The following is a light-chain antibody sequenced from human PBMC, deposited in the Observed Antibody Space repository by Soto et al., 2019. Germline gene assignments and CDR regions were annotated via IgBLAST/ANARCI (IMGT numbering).Light chain of an antibody. Sequence: EIVLTQSPATLSLSPGERATLSCRASQSVSSYLAWYQHKPGQAPRLLIYDASNRSTGIPARFSGSGSGTDFTLTISILEPEDFAVYYCQQRSNWPPFTFGPGTKVDIK. CDR3: QQRSNWPPFT. CDR1: QSVSSY. CDR2: DAS. V-gene: IGKV3-11*01. J-gene: IGKJ3*01.